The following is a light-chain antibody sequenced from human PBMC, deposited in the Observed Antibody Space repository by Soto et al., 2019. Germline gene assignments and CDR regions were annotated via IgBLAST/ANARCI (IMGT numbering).Light chain of an antibody. CDR2: EVS. V-gene: IGLV2-14*01. J-gene: IGLJ1*01. CDR1: SSDVGGYNY. CDR3: SSYTSSSLYV. Sequence: QSALAQPASVSGSPGQSITISCTGTSSDVGGYNYVSWYQRHPGKAPKLMIYEVSNRPSGVSNRFSGSKSGNTASLTISGLQAEDEADYYCSSYTSSSLYVFGTGTKVPS.